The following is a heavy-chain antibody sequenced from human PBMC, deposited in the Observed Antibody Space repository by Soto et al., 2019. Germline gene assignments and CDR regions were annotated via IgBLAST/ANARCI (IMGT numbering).Heavy chain of an antibody. CDR1: GYSISSGYY. CDR2: IYHSGST. J-gene: IGHJ6*02. D-gene: IGHD3-3*01. V-gene: IGHV4-38-2*02. Sequence: KAWETLSLTCAVSGYSISSGYYWGWIRQPPGKGLEWIGSIYHSGSTYYNPSLKSRVTISVDTSKNHFSMKLSSVTAADTAVYYCARDGYDFWSAYYGGALGMDVWGQGTTVTVYS. CDR3: ARDGYDFWSAYYGGALGMDV.